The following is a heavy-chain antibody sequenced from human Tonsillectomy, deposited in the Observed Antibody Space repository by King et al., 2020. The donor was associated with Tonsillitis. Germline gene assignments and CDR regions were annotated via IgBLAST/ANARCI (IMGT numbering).Heavy chain of an antibody. J-gene: IGHJ4*02. V-gene: IGHV3-33*05. CDR1: GFAFRSYG. CDR2: ISYDATRE. CDR3: ARERLYRSHWGIDY. Sequence: VQLVESGGGVVQPGRSLRLSCVSSGFAFRSYGMHWVRQAPGKGLEWVAVISYDATRENYADSAKGRFTISRDNSKNTLYLQMNSLRAEDTAVYYCARERLYRSHWGIDYWGQGSLVTVSS. D-gene: IGHD7-27*01.